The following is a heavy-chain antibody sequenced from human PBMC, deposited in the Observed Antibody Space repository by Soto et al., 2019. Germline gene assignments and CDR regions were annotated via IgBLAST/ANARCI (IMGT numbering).Heavy chain of an antibody. CDR1: GGTFSSYT. D-gene: IGHD1-7*01. J-gene: IGHJ6*02. V-gene: IGHV1-69*02. CDR3: ARLLVLEYYYGMDV. CDR2: IIPILGIA. Sequence: QVQLVQSGAEVKKPGSSVKVSCKASGGTFSSYTISWVRQAPGQGLEWMGRIIPILGIANYAQKFQGRVTITADKSTSTAYMELSSLRSEDTAVYYCARLLVLEYYYGMDVWGQGATVTVSS.